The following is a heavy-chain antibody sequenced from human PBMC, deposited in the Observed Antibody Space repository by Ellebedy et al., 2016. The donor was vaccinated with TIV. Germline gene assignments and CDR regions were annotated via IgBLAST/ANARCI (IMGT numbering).Heavy chain of an antibody. CDR2: INHSGST. CDR1: GGPFSGYY. Sequence: MPSETLSLTCGVYGGPFSGYYWSWIRQPPGKGLEWLGEINHSGSTNYNPSVKSRITMSVDTHREQFSLKLSSVTAADTAIYCCAGAYLGDPHWFDPWGQGIPVIVSS. J-gene: IGHJ5*02. D-gene: IGHD3-16*01. CDR3: AGAYLGDPHWFDP. V-gene: IGHV4-34*10.